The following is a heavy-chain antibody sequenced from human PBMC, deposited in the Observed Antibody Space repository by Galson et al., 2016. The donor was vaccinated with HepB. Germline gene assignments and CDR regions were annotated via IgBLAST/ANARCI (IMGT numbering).Heavy chain of an antibody. CDR3: AREFLFSSGYYDVFDL. Sequence: SLRLSCAASGITFSSYSMSWVRQAPGKGLEWVSFISDSGSSRLYADSVKGRFTISRDTAENSVYLQMNGLRVEDTAVYYCAREFLFSSGYYDVFDLWGQGTMVTVPP. CDR1: GITFSSYS. V-gene: IGHV3-48*04. CDR2: ISDSGSSR. J-gene: IGHJ3*01. D-gene: IGHD3-22*01.